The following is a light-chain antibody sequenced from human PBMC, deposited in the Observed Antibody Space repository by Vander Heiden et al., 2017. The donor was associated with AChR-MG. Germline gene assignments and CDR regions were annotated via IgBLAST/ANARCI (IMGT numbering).Light chain of an antibody. CDR1: SSDVGGYNY. CDR2: EVS. J-gene: IGLJ3*02. Sequence: QSALTQPPSASGSPGQPVTISCTGTSSDVGGYNYVSWYQQYPGKAPILIIYEVSRRPSGVPARFSGSKSGNTASLTVSGLQAEDEADYYCSSYASSNSWVFGGGTKLTVL. V-gene: IGLV2-8*01. CDR3: SSYASSNSWV.